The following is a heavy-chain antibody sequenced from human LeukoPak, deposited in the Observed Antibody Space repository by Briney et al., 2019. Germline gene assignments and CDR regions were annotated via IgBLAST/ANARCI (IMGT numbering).Heavy chain of an antibody. CDR1: GDSVSSNSVA. Sequence: SQTLSLTCAMSGDSVSSNSVAWNWIRQSPSGGLEWLGRTYYRSKWYNDYAVSVKSRITINPDTSKNQFALQLNSVTPEDTAVYYCARDPRIAAAVPRGAFDIWGQGTMVTVSS. V-gene: IGHV6-1*01. CDR2: TYYRSKWYN. D-gene: IGHD6-13*01. J-gene: IGHJ3*02. CDR3: ARDPRIAAAVPRGAFDI.